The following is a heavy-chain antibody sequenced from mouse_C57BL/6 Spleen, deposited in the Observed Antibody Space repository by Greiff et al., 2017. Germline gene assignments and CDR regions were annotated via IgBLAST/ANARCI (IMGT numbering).Heavy chain of an antibody. D-gene: IGHD4-1*01. CDR2: INYDGSST. V-gene: IGHV5-16*01. Sequence: EVMLVESEGGLVQPGSSMKLSCTASGFTFSDYYMAWVRQVPEKGLEWVANINYDGSSTYYLDSLKSRFIISRDNAKNILYLQMSSLKSEDTATYYCARDWDVLDYWGQGTTLTVSS. CDR3: ARDWDVLDY. J-gene: IGHJ2*01. CDR1: GFTFSDYY.